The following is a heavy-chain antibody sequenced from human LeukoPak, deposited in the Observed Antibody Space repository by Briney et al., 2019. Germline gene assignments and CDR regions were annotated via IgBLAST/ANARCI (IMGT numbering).Heavy chain of an antibody. CDR3: AKKMGIAVAGTTIGY. CDR1: GFTFSSYA. J-gene: IGHJ4*02. CDR2: ISGSGGST. Sequence: GGSLRLSCAASGFTFSSYAMSWVRQAPGKGLEWVSAISGSGGSTYYADSVKGRFTISRDNSKNTLYLQMNSLRAEDTAVYYCAKKMGIAVAGTTIGYWGQGTLVTVSS. D-gene: IGHD6-19*01. V-gene: IGHV3-23*01.